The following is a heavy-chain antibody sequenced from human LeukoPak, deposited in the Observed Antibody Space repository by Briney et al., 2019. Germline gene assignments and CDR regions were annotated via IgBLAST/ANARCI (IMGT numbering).Heavy chain of an antibody. CDR2: VYSSGST. Sequence: SETLSLTCTVSGGSISSYFWGWIRQPAGKGLEWIGRVYSSGSTDYNPSLTSRVTMSVDTSRNQFSLKLISVTAADTAVYYCAREHTYYIGSGYYLDYWGHGNLVTVSS. D-gene: IGHD3-22*01. CDR1: GGSISSYF. CDR3: AREHTYYIGSGYYLDY. V-gene: IGHV4-4*07. J-gene: IGHJ4*01.